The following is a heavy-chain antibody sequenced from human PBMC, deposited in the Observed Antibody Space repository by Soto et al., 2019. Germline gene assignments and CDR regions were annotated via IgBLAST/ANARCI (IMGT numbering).Heavy chain of an antibody. D-gene: IGHD1-26*01. CDR3: ARDWRELLYYYYGMDV. CDR1: GFTFSSYS. J-gene: IGHJ6*02. CDR2: ISSSSSYI. V-gene: IGHV3-21*01. Sequence: EVQLVESGGGLVKPGGSLRLSCAASGFTFSSYSMNWVRQAPGKGLEWVSSISSSSSYIYYADSVKGRFTISRDNAKNSLYLQMNSLRAEDTAVYYCARDWRELLYYYYGMDVWGQGTTVTVS.